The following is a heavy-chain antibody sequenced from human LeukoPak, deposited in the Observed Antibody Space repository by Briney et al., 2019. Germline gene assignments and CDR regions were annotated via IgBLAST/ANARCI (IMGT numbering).Heavy chain of an antibody. Sequence: GGSLRLSCAASGFTFSDYSMNWVRQAPGKGLEWVSNIRGSGEGLGSGVYYADSVKGRFTISRDNAKNSLYLQMNSLSAEDTAFYYWARDLNWGFDYWAQGALVTVSS. CDR3: ARDLNWGFDY. CDR2: IRGSGEGLGSGV. J-gene: IGHJ4*02. CDR1: GFTFSDYS. V-gene: IGHV3-48*04. D-gene: IGHD7-27*01.